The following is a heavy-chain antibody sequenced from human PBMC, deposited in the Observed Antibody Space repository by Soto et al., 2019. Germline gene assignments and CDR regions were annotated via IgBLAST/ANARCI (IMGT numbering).Heavy chain of an antibody. CDR3: ARATTGYYYYGMDV. CDR2: ISGSGGST. D-gene: IGHD4-4*01. CDR1: GFTFSSYA. Sequence: GSLRLSCAASGFTFSSYAMSWVRQAPGKGLEWVSAISGSGGSTYYADSVKGRFTISRDNSKNTLYLQMNSLRAEDTALYYCARATTGYYYYGMDVWGQGTTVTVSS. J-gene: IGHJ6*02. V-gene: IGHV3-23*01.